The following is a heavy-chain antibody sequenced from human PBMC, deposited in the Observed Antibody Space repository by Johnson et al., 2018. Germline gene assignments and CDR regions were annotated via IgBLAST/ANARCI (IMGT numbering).Heavy chain of an antibody. J-gene: IGHJ6*02. V-gene: IGHV3-9*01. CDR1: GFTFDDYA. CDR2: INWNGGSI. CDR3: AKDSIPGVNSVGGMDV. Sequence: VQLVQSGGGLVQPGRSLRLSCAASGFTFDDYAMHWVRQAPGKGLEWVSGINWNGGSIGYADSVKGRFTISRDNAKNSLYLKMNSLRAEDTALYYCAKDSIPGVNSVGGMDVWGQGTTVTVSS. D-gene: IGHD4-23*01.